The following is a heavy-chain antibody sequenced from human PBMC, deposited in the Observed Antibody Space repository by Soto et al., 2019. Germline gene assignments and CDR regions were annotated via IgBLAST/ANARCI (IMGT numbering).Heavy chain of an antibody. D-gene: IGHD5-18*01. CDR2: ISYDGSLQ. Sequence: QAQLVESGGGVVQPGRSLRLSCAASGFAFSSYGMHWVRQAPGTGLEWVAVISYDGSLQHYADSVKGRFTISRDNSKNMVRLQMSSLRAEDTAVYYCVSDRGYGHASVPYSWGQGTLVRVSS. V-gene: IGHV3-30*03. CDR3: VSDRGYGHASVPYS. J-gene: IGHJ4*02. CDR1: GFAFSSYG.